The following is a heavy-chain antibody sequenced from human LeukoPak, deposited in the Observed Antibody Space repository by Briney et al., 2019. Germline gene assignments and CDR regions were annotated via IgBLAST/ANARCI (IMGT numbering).Heavy chain of an antibody. D-gene: IGHD5-18*01. V-gene: IGHV1-69*13. CDR3: ARDRFEDTAMVTRAFDI. J-gene: IGHJ3*02. CDR1: GGTFSSYA. CDR2: IIPIFGTA. Sequence: SVKVSCKASGGTFSSYAISWVRQALGQGLEWMGGIIPIFGTANYAQKFQGRVTITADESTSTAYMELSSLRSEDTAVYYCARDRFEDTAMVTRAFDIWGQGTMVTVSS.